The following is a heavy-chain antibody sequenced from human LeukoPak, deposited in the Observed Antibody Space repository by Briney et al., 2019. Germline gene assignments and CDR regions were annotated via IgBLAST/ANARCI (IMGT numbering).Heavy chain of an antibody. V-gene: IGHV4-4*02. D-gene: IGHD6-19*01. CDR2: IYHSGST. CDR1: GGSISSSNW. CDR3: ARSPAVAGHNWFDP. J-gene: IGHJ5*02. Sequence: PSETLSLTCTVSGGSISSSNWWSWVRQPPGKGLEWIGEIYHSGSTNYNPSLKSRVTISVDKSKNQFSLKLTSVTAADTAVYYCARSPAVAGHNWFDPWGQGTLVTVPS.